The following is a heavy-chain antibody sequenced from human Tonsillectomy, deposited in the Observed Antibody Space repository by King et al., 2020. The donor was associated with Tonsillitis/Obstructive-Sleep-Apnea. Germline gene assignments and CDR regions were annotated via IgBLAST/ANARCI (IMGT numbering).Heavy chain of an antibody. Sequence: QLVQSGAEVKKPGESLKISCQGSGYSFTSHWIAWVRQMPGKGLECMGAINPADSDTRYNPSFQGQVTISADKSISSAYLRWSSLKASDTAMYYCMRRCGGDCSNADFWGQGPLVTVSS. D-gene: IGHD2-21*01. CDR2: INPADSDT. CDR3: MRRCGGDCSNADF. CDR1: GYSFTSHW. J-gene: IGHJ4*02. V-gene: IGHV5-51*01.